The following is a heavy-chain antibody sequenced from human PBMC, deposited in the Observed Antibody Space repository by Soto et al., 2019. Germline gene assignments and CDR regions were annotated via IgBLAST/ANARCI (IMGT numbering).Heavy chain of an antibody. Sequence: PSQTLSLTCAISGDSVSSNGAAWNWIRQSPSRGLEWLGRTYYRSTWYYEYAVSVRGRITINPDTSKNQYSLQLNSVTPEDTAVYFCARGEEYSGRIFDYWGQGTLVTVSS. CDR1: GDSVSSNGAA. D-gene: IGHD1-26*01. V-gene: IGHV6-1*01. CDR3: ARGEEYSGRIFDY. CDR2: TYYRSTWYY. J-gene: IGHJ4*01.